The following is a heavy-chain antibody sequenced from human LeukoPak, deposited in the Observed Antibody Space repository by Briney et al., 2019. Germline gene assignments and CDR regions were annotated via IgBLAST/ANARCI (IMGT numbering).Heavy chain of an antibody. CDR1: GGSISSSSYY. Sequence: PSETLSLTCTVSGGSISSSSYYWGWIRPPPGKGLEWSGSIYYSGSTYYNPSLKSRVTISVDTSKNQFSLKLSSVTAADTAVYYCAGGGNSPDYFDYWGQGTLVTVSS. V-gene: IGHV4-39*01. CDR3: AGGGNSPDYFDY. CDR2: IYYSGST. D-gene: IGHD4-23*01. J-gene: IGHJ4*02.